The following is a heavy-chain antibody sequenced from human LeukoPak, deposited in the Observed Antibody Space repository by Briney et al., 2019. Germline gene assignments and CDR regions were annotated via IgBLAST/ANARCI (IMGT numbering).Heavy chain of an antibody. J-gene: IGHJ3*02. Sequence: SVKVSCKASGFTFTSSAMQWVRQARGQRLEWIGWIVVGSGNTNYAQKFQERVTITRDMSTGTAYMELSSLRSEDTAVYYCAADRHDYGDYYDAFDIWGQGTMVTVSS. CDR1: GFTFTSSA. CDR2: IVVGSGNT. D-gene: IGHD4-17*01. V-gene: IGHV1-58*02. CDR3: AADRHDYGDYYDAFDI.